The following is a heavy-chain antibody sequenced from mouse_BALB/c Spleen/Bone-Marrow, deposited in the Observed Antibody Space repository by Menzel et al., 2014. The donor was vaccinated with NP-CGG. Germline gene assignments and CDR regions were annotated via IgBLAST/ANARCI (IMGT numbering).Heavy chain of an antibody. J-gene: IGHJ4*01. CDR2: IDPANGNT. V-gene: IGHV14-3*02. Sequence: EVQRVESGAELVKPGASVKLSCTASGFNIKDTYMHWVKQRPEQGLEWIGRIDPANGNTKYDPKFQGKATITADTSSNTAYLQLSSLTSEDTAVYYCARWEYYAMDYWGQGTSVTVPS. D-gene: IGHD4-1*01. CDR1: GFNIKDTY. CDR3: ARWEYYAMDY.